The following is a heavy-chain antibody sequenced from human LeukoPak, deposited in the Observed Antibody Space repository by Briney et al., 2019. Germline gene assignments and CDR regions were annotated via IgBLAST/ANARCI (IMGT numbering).Heavy chain of an antibody. V-gene: IGHV1-3*01. CDR3: ARDRYYYYSSSYDY. CDR2: INVGNGNT. Sequence: ASVKVSCKASGFTFSSYAIHWVRQAPGQRLDWMGWINVGNGNTKLSQQFQGRVTMTRDTSASTAYMELSSLRSEDTAVYYCARDRYYYYSSSYDYWGQGTLVTVSS. CDR1: GFTFSSYA. D-gene: IGHD3-22*01. J-gene: IGHJ4*02.